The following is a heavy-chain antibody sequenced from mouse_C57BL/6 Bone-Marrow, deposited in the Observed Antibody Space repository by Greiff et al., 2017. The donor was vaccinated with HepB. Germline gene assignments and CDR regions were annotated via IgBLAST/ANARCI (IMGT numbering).Heavy chain of an antibody. CDR1: GYSFTGYY. D-gene: IGHD4-1*01. CDR2: IYPYNGVS. Sequence: EVQLVESGPELVKPGASVKISCKASGYSFTGYYMHWVKQSHGNILDWIGYIYPYNGVSSYNQKFKGKATLTVDKSSSTAYMELRSLTSEDSAVYYCASDWDGSWFAYWGQGTLVTVSA. J-gene: IGHJ3*01. V-gene: IGHV1-31*01. CDR3: ASDWDGSWFAY.